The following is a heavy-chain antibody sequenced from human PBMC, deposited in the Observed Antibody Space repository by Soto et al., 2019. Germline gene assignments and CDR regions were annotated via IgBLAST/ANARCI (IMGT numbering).Heavy chain of an antibody. V-gene: IGHV4-34*01. J-gene: IGHJ5*02. CDR2: INHSGST. CDR1: GGSFSGYY. Sequence: SETLSLTCAVDGGSFSGYYWSWIRQPPGKGLEWIGEINHSGSTNYNPSLKSRVTIPVDTSKNQFSLKLSSVTAADTAVYYCARDGTYYYGSGTTNWFDPWGQGTLVTVSS. CDR3: ARDGTYYYGSGTTNWFDP. D-gene: IGHD3-10*01.